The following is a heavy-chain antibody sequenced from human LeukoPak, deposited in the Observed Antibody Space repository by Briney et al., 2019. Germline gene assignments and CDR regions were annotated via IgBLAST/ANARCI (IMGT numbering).Heavy chain of an antibody. CDR3: ARDVAVVTATQAKAFDI. J-gene: IGHJ3*02. Sequence: ASVKLSCKASGYTFTSYYIHWVRLAPGQGLDWMGIINPSGGTTSYSHKFQDRVNMTRDTSKSTIYMELSSLRSEDTALYYCARDVAVVTATQAKAFDIWGQGTMVTVSS. V-gene: IGHV1-46*01. D-gene: IGHD2-21*02. CDR1: GYTFTSYY. CDR2: INPSGGTT.